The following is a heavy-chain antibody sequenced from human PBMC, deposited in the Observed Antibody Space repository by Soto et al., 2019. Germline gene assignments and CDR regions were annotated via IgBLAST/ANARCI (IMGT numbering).Heavy chain of an antibody. CDR1: GGSISSYY. V-gene: IGHV4-59*01. J-gene: IGHJ5*02. CDR3: AKSIAARQNWFDP. CDR2: IYYSGST. D-gene: IGHD6-6*01. Sequence: PSETLSLTCTVSGGSISSYYWSWIRQPPGKGLEWIGYIYYSGSTNYNPSLKSRVTISVDTSKNQFSLKLSSVTAADTAVYYCAKSIAARQNWFDPWGQGTLVTVSS.